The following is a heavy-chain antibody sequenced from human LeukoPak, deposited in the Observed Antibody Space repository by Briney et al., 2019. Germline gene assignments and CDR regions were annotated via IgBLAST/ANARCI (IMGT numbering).Heavy chain of an antibody. V-gene: IGHV3-30*02. D-gene: IGHD2-15*01. Sequence: GGSLRLSCAASGFTFSSYGMHWVRQAPGKGLEWVAFIRYDGSNKYYADSVKGRFTISRDNSKNTLYLQMNSLRAEDTAVYYCAKNGDRGAYCSGGSCYPYYYYYMDVWGKGTTVTISS. J-gene: IGHJ6*03. CDR3: AKNGDRGAYCSGGSCYPYYYYYMDV. CDR1: GFTFSSYG. CDR2: IRYDGSNK.